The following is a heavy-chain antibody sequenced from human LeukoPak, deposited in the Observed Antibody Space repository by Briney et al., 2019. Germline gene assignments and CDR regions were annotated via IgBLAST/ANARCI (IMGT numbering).Heavy chain of an antibody. D-gene: IGHD2-2*01. Sequence: GASVKVSCKASGYTFTSYAMHWVRQAPGQRLEWMGWINAGNGNTKYSQKFQARVTITRDTSASTAYMELSSLRSEDAAVYYCAREYCSSTSCPYYYYYYGMDVWGKGTTVTVSS. CDR3: AREYCSSTSCPYYYYYYGMDV. CDR2: INAGNGNT. CDR1: GYTFTSYA. V-gene: IGHV1-3*01. J-gene: IGHJ6*04.